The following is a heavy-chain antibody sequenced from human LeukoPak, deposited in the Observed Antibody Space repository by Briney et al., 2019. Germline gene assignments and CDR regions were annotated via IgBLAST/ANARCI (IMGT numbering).Heavy chain of an antibody. Sequence: GGSLRLSCAASGFTFSSYEMNWVRQAPGKGLEWVSYISSSGSTIYYADSVKGRFTISRDNAKNSLYLQMNSLRAEDTAVYYCAELGITRIGGVWGKGTTVTIPS. CDR1: GFTFSSYE. J-gene: IGHJ6*04. D-gene: IGHD3-10*02. CDR3: AELGITRIGGV. CDR2: ISSSGSTI. V-gene: IGHV3-48*03.